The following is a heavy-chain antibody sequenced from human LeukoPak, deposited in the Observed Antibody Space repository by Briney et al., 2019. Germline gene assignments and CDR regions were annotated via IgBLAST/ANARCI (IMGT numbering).Heavy chain of an antibody. V-gene: IGHV3-21*01. CDR2: ISSSSSYI. J-gene: IGHJ6*02. Sequence: PGGSLRLSCAASGFTFSSYSMNWVRQAPGKGLEWVSSISSSSSYIYYADSVKGRFTISRDNAKNSLYLQMNSLRAEDTAVYYCARVQGGYSGCDPHYYYYGMDVWGQGTTVTVSS. D-gene: IGHD5-12*01. CDR3: ARVQGGYSGCDPHYYYYGMDV. CDR1: GFTFSSYS.